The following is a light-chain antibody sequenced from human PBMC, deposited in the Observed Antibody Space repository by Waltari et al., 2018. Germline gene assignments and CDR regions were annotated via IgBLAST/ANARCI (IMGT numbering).Light chain of an antibody. CDR2: ITSDGSH. CDR3: QTWGTGIRGV. V-gene: IGLV4-69*01. Sequence: QLVLTQSPSASASLGASVKLTCTLSSGHSSYAIAWHQQQPGKGPRYLMKITSDGSHSKGGGIPDRFSGSSSGAERYLTISSLQSEDEADYYCQTWGTGIRGVFGGGTKLTVL. CDR1: SGHSSYA. J-gene: IGLJ2*01.